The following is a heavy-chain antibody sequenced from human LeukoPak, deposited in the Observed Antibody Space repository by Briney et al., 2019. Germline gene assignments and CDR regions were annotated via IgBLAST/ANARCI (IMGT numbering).Heavy chain of an antibody. CDR2: INPSGGST. J-gene: IGHJ4*02. CDR3: ALRISSSSGFDY. CDR1: GYTFTSYY. D-gene: IGHD6-6*01. Sequence: GASVKVSCKASGYTFTSYYMHWVRQAPGQGLEWMGIINPSGGSTSYARKFQGRVTMTRDTSTSTVYMELSSLRSEDTAVYCCALRISSSSGFDYWGQGTLVTVSS. V-gene: IGHV1-46*01.